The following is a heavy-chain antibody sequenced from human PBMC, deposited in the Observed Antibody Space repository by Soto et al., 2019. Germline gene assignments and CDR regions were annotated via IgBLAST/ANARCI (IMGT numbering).Heavy chain of an antibody. Sequence: QVQLVQSGAEVKKPGASVKVSCKASGYTFTSYGISWVRQAPGQGLEWMGWISAYNGNTNYAQKLQGRVTMTTDTSTSKAYMERRSLRSDDTAVYDCARDPHYYGSGRGPAYWGQGTLVTVSS. CDR2: ISAYNGNT. V-gene: IGHV1-18*01. J-gene: IGHJ4*02. D-gene: IGHD3-10*01. CDR1: GYTFTSYG. CDR3: ARDPHYYGSGRGPAY.